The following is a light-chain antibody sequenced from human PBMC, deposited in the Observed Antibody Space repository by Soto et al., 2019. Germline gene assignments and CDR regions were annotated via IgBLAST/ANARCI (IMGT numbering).Light chain of an antibody. CDR3: QQYNNWLALT. Sequence: EIVMTQSPATLSVSPGERATLSCRASQSVSSNLAWYQQKPGQAPRLLIYGASTRATGIPARFSGSGSGTEFTLTISSLQSEDFAVYSCQQYNNWLALTFGGGTKVEIK. CDR1: QSVSSN. V-gene: IGKV3-15*01. J-gene: IGKJ4*01. CDR2: GAS.